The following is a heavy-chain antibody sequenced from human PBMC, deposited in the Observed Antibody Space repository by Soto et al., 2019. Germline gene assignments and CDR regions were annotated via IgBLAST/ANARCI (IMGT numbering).Heavy chain of an antibody. CDR2: IFHSGNT. J-gene: IGHJ6*02. V-gene: IGHV4-4*02. D-gene: IGHD2-8*01. CDR1: SGSIGTTNW. Sequence: QVQLQESCPGLVKPSGTLSLTCAVSSGSIGTTNWWSWVRQTPGKGLKWIGEIFHSGNTYYNPSLASRVTIPVATSKTQFSLNLRSVTAANTVVFYGARRTWGMDVWGQGTTVTVSS. CDR3: ARRTWGMDV.